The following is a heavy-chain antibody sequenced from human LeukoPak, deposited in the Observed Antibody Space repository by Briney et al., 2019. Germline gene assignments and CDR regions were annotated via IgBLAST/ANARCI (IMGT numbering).Heavy chain of an antibody. CDR1: GFPLNDFY. V-gene: IGHV3-11*01. CDR2: ISSSATTI. CDR3: TRDRWGKYFFDY. Sequence: KPGGSLRLSCAPSGFPLNDFYMSWIRQAPGKGREGVSYISSSATTIYYADSVRGRFTVSRDNAKNSLYLQMNNLRAENTAVYYCTRDRWGKYFFDYCGQRTLVTVSS. D-gene: IGHD7-27*01. J-gene: IGHJ4*02.